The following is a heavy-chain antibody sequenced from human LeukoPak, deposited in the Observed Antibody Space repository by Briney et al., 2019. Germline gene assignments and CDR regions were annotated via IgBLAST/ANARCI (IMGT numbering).Heavy chain of an antibody. CDR1: GSTFSSYG. CDR2: IWYDGSNK. J-gene: IGHJ4*02. Sequence: PGGSLRLSCAASGSTFSSYGMHWVRQAPGKGLEWVALIWYDGSNKYHADSVKGRFTISRDNSKNTLYLQMNSLRAEDTAVYYCARPESGNYYFDYWGQGTLVTVSS. CDR3: ARPESGNYYFDY. D-gene: IGHD1-26*01. V-gene: IGHV3-33*01.